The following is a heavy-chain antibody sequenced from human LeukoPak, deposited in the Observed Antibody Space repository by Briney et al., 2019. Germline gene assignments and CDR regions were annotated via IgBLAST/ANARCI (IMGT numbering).Heavy chain of an antibody. CDR3: ARDTSRGSAVYYYGMDV. J-gene: IGHJ6*02. Sequence: PSETLSLTCTVSGGSISSYYWSWIRQPPGKGLEWIGYIYYSGSTNYNPSLKSRVTISVDTSKNQFSLKLSSVTAADTAVYYCARDTSRGSAVYYYGMDVWGQGTTVTVSS. V-gene: IGHV4-59*01. D-gene: IGHD2-15*01. CDR1: GGSISSYY. CDR2: IYYSGST.